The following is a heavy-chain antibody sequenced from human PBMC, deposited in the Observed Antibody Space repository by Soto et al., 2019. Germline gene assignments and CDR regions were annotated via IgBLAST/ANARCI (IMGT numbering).Heavy chain of an antibody. CDR2: VSHDGTTK. J-gene: IGHJ5*02. CDR3: ARERDYGDNYGAP. V-gene: IGHV3-30-3*01. D-gene: IGHD4-17*01. Sequence: GGSLRLSCAASGFTFTAYAMHWVRQAPGKGLEWVAVVSHDGTTKTHADAVKGRFTISRDNSKNTMYLQMNNVSAEDTAVYYCARERDYGDNYGAPSGXGTLGTVSS. CDR1: GFTFTAYA.